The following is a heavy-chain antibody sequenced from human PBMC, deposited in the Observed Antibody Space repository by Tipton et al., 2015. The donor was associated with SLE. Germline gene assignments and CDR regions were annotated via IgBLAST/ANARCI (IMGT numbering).Heavy chain of an antibody. CDR3: ARAGIAAARYEDWFDP. Sequence: TLSLTCTVSGGSLSSYYWSWIRQPPGKGLEWIGYIYYSGSTNYNPSRKSRVTISVDTSKNQFSLKLSSVTAADTAVYYCARAGIAAARYEDWFDPWGQGTLVTVSS. CDR2: IYYSGST. D-gene: IGHD6-13*01. V-gene: IGHV4-59*01. J-gene: IGHJ5*02. CDR1: GGSLSSYY.